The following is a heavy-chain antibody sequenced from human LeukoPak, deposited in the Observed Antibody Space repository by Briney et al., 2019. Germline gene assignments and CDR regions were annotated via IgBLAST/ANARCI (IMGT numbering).Heavy chain of an antibody. J-gene: IGHJ4*02. V-gene: IGHV3-30*03. D-gene: IGHD3-10*01. Sequence: PGGSLRLSCAASGFTFSSYGIHWVRQAPGKGLEWVAVISYDGSNKYYADSVKGRFTISRDNSKNTLYLQMNSLRAEDTAVYYCAIYGSGEIDYWGQGTLVTVSS. CDR2: ISYDGSNK. CDR3: AIYGSGEIDY. CDR1: GFTFSSYG.